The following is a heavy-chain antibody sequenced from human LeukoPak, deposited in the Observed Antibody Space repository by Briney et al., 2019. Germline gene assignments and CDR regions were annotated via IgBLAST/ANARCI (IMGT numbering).Heavy chain of an antibody. CDR1: GGSFSGYY. J-gene: IGHJ5*02. V-gene: IGHV4-34*01. CDR3: ARDRHSSSLNWFDP. CDR2: INHSGST. D-gene: IGHD6-6*01. Sequence: SETLSLTCAVYGGSFSGYYWSWIRQPPGKGLEWIGEINHSGSTNYNPSLKSRVTISVDTSKNQFSLKLSSVTAADTAVYYCARDRHSSSLNWFDPWGQGTLVTVSS.